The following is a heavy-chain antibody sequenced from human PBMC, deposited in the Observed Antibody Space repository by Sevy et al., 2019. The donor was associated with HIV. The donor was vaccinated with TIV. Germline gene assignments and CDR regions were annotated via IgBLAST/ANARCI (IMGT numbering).Heavy chain of an antibody. CDR1: GFTFSNAW. Sequence: GGSLRLSCAASGFTFSNAWMNWVRQAPGKGLEWVGRIKSKTDGGTTDYAAPVKGRFTISRVDSKNTLYLQMNSLKTEDTAVYYCTTGGSYFCSGGSCYSSPDYWGQGTLVTVSS. J-gene: IGHJ4*02. CDR2: IKSKTDGGTT. V-gene: IGHV3-15*07. CDR3: TTGGSYFCSGGSCYSSPDY. D-gene: IGHD2-15*01.